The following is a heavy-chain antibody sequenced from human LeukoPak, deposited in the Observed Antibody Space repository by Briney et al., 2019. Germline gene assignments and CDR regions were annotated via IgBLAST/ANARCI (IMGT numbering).Heavy chain of an antibody. D-gene: IGHD3-10*01. V-gene: IGHV4-59*01. J-gene: IGHJ4*02. Sequence: SETLSLTCTVSGGSISSYYWSWIRQPPGKGLKWIGNIYYSGYTTYSPSLRSRVTISVDTSKNQFSLKLSSVTAADTAVYYCARAGFTFSDYFGSFFDYWGQGTLVTVSS. CDR2: IYYSGYT. CDR3: ARAGFTFSDYFGSFFDY. CDR1: GGSISSYY.